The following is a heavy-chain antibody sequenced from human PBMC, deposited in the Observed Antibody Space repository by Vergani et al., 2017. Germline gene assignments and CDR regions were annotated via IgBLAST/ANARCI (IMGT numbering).Heavy chain of an antibody. CDR3: ASMRAIY. D-gene: IGHD2-2*01. Sequence: QVQLVESGGGVVQPGRSLRLSCAASGFTFSSYGMHWVRQAPGKGLEWVAVICYDGSNKYYADSVKGRFTISRDNSKNTLYLQMNSLRAEDTAVYYCASMRAIYWGQGTLVTVSS. CDR1: GFTFSSYG. V-gene: IGHV3-33*01. J-gene: IGHJ4*02. CDR2: ICYDGSNK.